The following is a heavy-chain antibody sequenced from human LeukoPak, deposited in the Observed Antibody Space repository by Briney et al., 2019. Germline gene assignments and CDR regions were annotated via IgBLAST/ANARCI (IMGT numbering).Heavy chain of an antibody. CDR2: IKEDGSEK. J-gene: IGHJ3*02. CDR3: ARDCTPYYYDSESDAFDI. Sequence: PGGSLRLSCAASGLTFRTYWMRWVRQAPGKGLEWVANIKEDGSEKYYVDSVKGRFTISRDNAKNSLYLQMNSLRAEDTAVYYCARDCTPYYYDSESDAFDIWGQGTMVTVSS. D-gene: IGHD3-22*01. V-gene: IGHV3-7*01. CDR1: GLTFRTYW.